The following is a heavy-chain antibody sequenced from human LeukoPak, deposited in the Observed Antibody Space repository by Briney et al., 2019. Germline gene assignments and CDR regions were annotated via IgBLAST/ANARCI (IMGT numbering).Heavy chain of an antibody. Sequence: ASVKVSCKASGYTFTGYYMHWVRQAPGQGLEWMGWINPNSGGTNYAQKFQGRVTMTRDTSISTAYMELSRLRSDDTAVYYCARDGSGWYSYFDYWGQGTPVTVSS. J-gene: IGHJ4*02. V-gene: IGHV1-2*02. D-gene: IGHD6-19*01. CDR2: INPNSGGT. CDR3: ARDGSGWYSYFDY. CDR1: GYTFTGYY.